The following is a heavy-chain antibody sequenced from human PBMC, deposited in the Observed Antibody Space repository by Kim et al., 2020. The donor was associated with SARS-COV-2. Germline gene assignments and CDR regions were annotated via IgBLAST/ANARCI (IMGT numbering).Heavy chain of an antibody. CDR2: IIPIFGTA. V-gene: IGHV1-69*13. D-gene: IGHD3-22*01. CDR3: AMVKEYYYDSSGYYYYYYGMSV. J-gene: IGHJ6*02. CDR1: GGTFSSYA. Sequence: SVKVSCKASGGTFSSYAISWVRQAPGQGLEWLGGIIPIFGTANYAQKSQGRVTITADESTSIAYMELCSLRSEDTAVYYCAMVKEYYYDSSGYYYYYYGMSVWGQGTTVTGYS.